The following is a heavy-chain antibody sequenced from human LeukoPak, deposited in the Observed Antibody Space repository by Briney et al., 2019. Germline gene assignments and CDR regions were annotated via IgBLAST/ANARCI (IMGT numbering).Heavy chain of an antibody. J-gene: IGHJ3*02. V-gene: IGHV3-53*01. D-gene: IGHD3-16*01. CDR3: ARGGELPSHDAFDI. CDR2: MYSGDSK. CDR1: GFTVSSNY. Sequence: PGGSLRLSCAAAGFTVSSNYMSWVRQAPGRGLEWVSVMYSGDSKYYAAAVKGRFTIFRDNSKNTLYLQMNSLRAEDTAVYYCARGGELPSHDAFDIWGQGTMVTVSS.